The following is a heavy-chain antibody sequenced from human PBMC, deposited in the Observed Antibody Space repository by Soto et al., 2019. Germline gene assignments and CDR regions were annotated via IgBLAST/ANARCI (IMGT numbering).Heavy chain of an antibody. V-gene: IGHV1-69*13. D-gene: IGHD3-22*01. Sequence: SVKVSCKASGGTFSSYAISWVRQAPGQGLEWMGGIIPIFGTANYAQKFQGRVTITADESTSTAYMELSSLRSEDTAVYYCARSDDSNGYLFDYWGQGTLVTVSS. CDR1: GGTFSSYA. CDR3: ARSDDSNGYLFDY. CDR2: IIPIFGTA. J-gene: IGHJ4*02.